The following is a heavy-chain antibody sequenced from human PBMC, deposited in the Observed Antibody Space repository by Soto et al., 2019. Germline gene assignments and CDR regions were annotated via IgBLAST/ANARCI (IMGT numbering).Heavy chain of an antibody. J-gene: IGHJ6*03. D-gene: IGHD2-2*01. V-gene: IGHV5-51*01. CDR3: ARLLIVVVPAAMPAPSYYYYYMDV. CDR1: GYSFTSYW. CDR2: IYPGDSDT. Sequence: GESLKISCKGSGYSFTSYWIGWVRQMPGKGLEWMGIIYPGDSDTRYSPSFQGQVTISADKSISTAYLQWSSLKASDTAMYYCARLLIVVVPAAMPAPSYYYYYMDVWGKGTTVTVSS.